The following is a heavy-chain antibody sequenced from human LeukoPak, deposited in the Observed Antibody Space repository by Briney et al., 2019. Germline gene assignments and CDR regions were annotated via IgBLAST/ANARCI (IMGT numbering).Heavy chain of an antibody. V-gene: IGHV4-31*03. Sequence: PSQTLSLTCTVSGGSISSGGYYWSWIRQHPGTGLEWIGYIYYSGSTYYNPSLKSRVTISVDTSKNQFSLKLSSVTAADTAVYYCARGVPYYYDSSGYPWGQGTLVTVSS. J-gene: IGHJ5*02. D-gene: IGHD3-22*01. CDR3: ARGVPYYYDSSGYP. CDR1: GGSISSGGYY. CDR2: IYYSGST.